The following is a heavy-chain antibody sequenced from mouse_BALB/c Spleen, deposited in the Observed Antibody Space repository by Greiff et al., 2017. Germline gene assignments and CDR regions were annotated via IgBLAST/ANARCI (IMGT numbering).Heavy chain of an antibody. D-gene: IGHD2-3*01. V-gene: IGHV5-12-1*01. CDR1: GFAFSSYD. J-gene: IGHJ3*01. Sequence: EVQLQESGGGLVKPGGSLKLSCAASGFAFSSYDMSWVRQTPEKRLEWVAYISSGGGSTYYPDTVKGRFTISRDNAKNTLYLQMSSLKSEDTAMYYCASGVYDGYPFAYWGQGTLVTVSA. CDR3: ASGVYDGYPFAY. CDR2: ISSGGGST.